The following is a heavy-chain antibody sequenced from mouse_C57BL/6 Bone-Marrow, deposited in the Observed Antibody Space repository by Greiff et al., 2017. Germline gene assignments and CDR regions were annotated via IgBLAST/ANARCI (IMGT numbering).Heavy chain of an antibody. J-gene: IGHJ2*01. Sequence: QVQLKESGAELVRPGASVKLSCKASGYTFTDYYINWVKQRPGQGLDWIARIYPGSGNTYYNEKFKGKATLTAEKSSSTAYMQLSSLTSEDSAVYFCARGIRFDYWGQGTTLTVSS. CDR2: IYPGSGNT. CDR3: ARGIRFDY. V-gene: IGHV1-76*01. CDR1: GYTFTDYY.